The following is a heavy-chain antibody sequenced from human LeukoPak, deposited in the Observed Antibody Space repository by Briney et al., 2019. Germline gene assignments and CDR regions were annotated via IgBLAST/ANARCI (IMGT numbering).Heavy chain of an antibody. CDR3: AGHHPRNTVDF. CDR2: IHFAGGA. Sequence: SETLSLTCSVSGDSISSYYWSWIRQPAGKGLEWIGRIHFAGGASYNPSLKNRVTMSVDTSKNQLSLNLTSVTAADTAVYYCAGHHPRNTVDFWGQGTLVTVSS. J-gene: IGHJ4*02. CDR1: GDSISSYY. D-gene: IGHD2/OR15-2a*01. V-gene: IGHV4-4*07.